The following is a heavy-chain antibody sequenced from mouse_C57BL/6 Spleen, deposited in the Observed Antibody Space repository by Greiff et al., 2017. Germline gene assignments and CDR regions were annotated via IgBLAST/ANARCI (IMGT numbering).Heavy chain of an antibody. Sequence: EVQGVESGGGLVKPGGSLKLSCAASGFTFSSYTMSWVRQTPEKRLEWVATISGGGGNTYYPDSVKGRFTISRDNAKNTLYLQMSSLRSEDTALYYCAQLGFDYWGQGTTLTVSS. J-gene: IGHJ2*01. CDR3: AQLGFDY. D-gene: IGHD4-1*02. CDR2: ISGGGGNT. CDR1: GFTFSSYT. V-gene: IGHV5-9*01.